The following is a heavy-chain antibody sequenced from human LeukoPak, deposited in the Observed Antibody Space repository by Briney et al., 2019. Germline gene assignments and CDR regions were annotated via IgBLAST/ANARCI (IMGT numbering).Heavy chain of an antibody. Sequence: GASLRLSCATSGFTFTIFGINWVRQAPGKGPEWVSYIDARSGITYYADSVQGRFTISRDNAKESVFLQMNGLRVDDTAVYYCARTYDFGRGPPGDAFDNWGQGTPVIVSS. CDR3: ARTYDFGRGPPGDAFDN. V-gene: IGHV3-48*01. CDR2: IDARSGIT. J-gene: IGHJ3*02. D-gene: IGHD3-3*01. CDR1: GFTFTIFG.